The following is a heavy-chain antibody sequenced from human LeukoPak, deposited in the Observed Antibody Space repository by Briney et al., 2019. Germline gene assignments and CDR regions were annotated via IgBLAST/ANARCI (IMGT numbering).Heavy chain of an antibody. J-gene: IGHJ4*02. Sequence: SGPTLVNPTQTLTLTCTFSEFSLSTSGVGVGWIRQPPGKALEWLALIYWDDDKRYSPSLKSRLTITKDTSKNQVVLTMTNMDPVDTATFYCAHLSSVWRFGELLYRYFDYWGQGTLVTVSS. CDR2: IYWDDDK. V-gene: IGHV2-5*02. D-gene: IGHD3-10*01. CDR3: AHLSSVWRFGELLYRYFDY. CDR1: EFSLSTSGVG.